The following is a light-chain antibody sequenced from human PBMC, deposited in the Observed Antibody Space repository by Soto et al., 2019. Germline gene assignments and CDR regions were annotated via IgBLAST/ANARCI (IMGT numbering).Light chain of an antibody. CDR1: QSVSSY. CDR3: QQRSNWPPIT. J-gene: IGKJ5*01. V-gene: IGKV3-11*01. CDR2: DAS. Sequence: MMLKRSPASGSLSPGERATLSCMASQSVSSYLVWYQQKPGQAPRLLIYDASNRATGIPARFSGSGSGTDFTLTISSLEPEDFAVYYCQQRSNWPPITFGQGTRLEI.